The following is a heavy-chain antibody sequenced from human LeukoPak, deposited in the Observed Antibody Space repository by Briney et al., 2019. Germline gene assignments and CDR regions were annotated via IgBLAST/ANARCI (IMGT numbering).Heavy chain of an antibody. Sequence: GGSLRLSCAASGFTFSSYGMHWVRQAPGKGLEWVAVISYDGSNKYYADSVKGRFTISRDNSKNPLYLQMNSVRAEDTAVYYCAKRGNYGDLWGAFDIWGQGTMVTVSS. D-gene: IGHD4-17*01. CDR3: AKRGNYGDLWGAFDI. J-gene: IGHJ3*02. V-gene: IGHV3-30*18. CDR2: ISYDGSNK. CDR1: GFTFSSYG.